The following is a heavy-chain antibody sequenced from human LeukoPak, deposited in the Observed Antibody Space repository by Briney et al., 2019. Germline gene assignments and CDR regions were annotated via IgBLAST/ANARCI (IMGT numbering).Heavy chain of an antibody. CDR1: GFRFSDYA. J-gene: IGHJ4*02. CDR2: ISADATIM. V-gene: IGHV3-30-3*01. CDR3: ARDPIGGAPDFLAY. D-gene: IGHD1-26*01. Sequence: GGSLRLSCAGSGFRFSDYAMHWVRQAPGKGPEWVAVISADATIMLYEDSVKGRFTVSKDYFRNTLYLQMNTLRAEDSAVYYCARDPIGGAPDFLAYWGQGTLVTVSS.